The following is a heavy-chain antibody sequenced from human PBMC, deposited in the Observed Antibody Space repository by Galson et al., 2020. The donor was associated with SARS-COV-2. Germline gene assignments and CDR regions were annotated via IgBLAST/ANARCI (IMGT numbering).Heavy chain of an antibody. V-gene: IGHV3-30-3*01. D-gene: IGHD1-26*01. CDR1: GFTFSSYA. CDR2: IPYDGSNK. Sequence: GGSLRLSCAASGFTFSSYAMHWVRQAPGKGLEWVAVIPYDGSNKYYADSVKGRFTISRDNSKNTLYLQMNSLRAEDTAVYYCARPYSGSYYAYFDYWGQGTLVTVSS. J-gene: IGHJ4*02. CDR3: ARPYSGSYYAYFDY.